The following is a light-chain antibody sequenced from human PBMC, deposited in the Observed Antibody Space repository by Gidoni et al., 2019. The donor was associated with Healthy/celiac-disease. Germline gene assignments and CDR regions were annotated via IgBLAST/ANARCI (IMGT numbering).Light chain of an antibody. CDR3: QQRSNWPLT. V-gene: IGKV3-11*01. J-gene: IGKJ4*01. Sequence: EIVLTQSPATLSLSPGERATLSCRASQRVSSYLAWYQQKPGQAPRLLIYAASNRATGIPARFSGSGSGTDFTLTISSLEPEDFAVYYCQQRSNWPLTFGRRDQGGDQT. CDR2: AAS. CDR1: QRVSSY.